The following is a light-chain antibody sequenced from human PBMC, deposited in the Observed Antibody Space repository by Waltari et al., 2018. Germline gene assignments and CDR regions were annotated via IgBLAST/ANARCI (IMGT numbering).Light chain of an antibody. V-gene: IGLV6-57*02. CDR2: EDS. J-gene: IGLJ3*02. CDR3: QSYDGSKPVV. Sequence: QQRPGRDPTAVILEDSRRPSGVPDRVSGSVDISSNSASLTSAGLETEDEADDYGQSYDGSKPVVFGGGTKLTVL.